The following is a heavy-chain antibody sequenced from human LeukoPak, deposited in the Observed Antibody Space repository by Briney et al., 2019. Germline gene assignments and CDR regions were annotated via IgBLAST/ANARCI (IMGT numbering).Heavy chain of an antibody. CDR3: AKGGPTQPFFH. V-gene: IGHV4-38-2*02. CDR1: GDSISGVYY. Sequence: SETLSLTCTVSGDSISGVYYWGWIRQSPGKGLEWIGNIHQSGSTYYNSSLKSRVTISADTSKNQFSLKLSSVTAADTAVYYCAKGGPTQPFFHWGQGTLVTVSS. D-gene: IGHD2-15*01. J-gene: IGHJ4*02. CDR2: IHQSGST.